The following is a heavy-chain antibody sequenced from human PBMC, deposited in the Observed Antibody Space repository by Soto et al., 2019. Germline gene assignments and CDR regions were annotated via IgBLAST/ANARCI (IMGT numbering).Heavy chain of an antibody. D-gene: IGHD6-19*01. CDR3: AGAVAGSERFDD. J-gene: IGHJ4*02. Sequence: ASVKVSCKASGYTFTSYAMHWVRQAPGQRLEWMGWINAGNGNTKYSQKFQGRVTITRDTAASTAYMELSSLRSEDTAVYYCAGAVAGSERFDDCGEGTLVTVS. CDR2: INAGNGNT. CDR1: GYTFTSYA. V-gene: IGHV1-3*01.